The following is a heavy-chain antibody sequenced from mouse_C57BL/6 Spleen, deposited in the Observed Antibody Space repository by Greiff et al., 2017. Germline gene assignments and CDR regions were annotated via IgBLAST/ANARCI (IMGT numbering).Heavy chain of an antibody. CDR1: GYAFSSSW. D-gene: IGHD4-1*01. J-gene: IGHJ3*01. CDR3: ASPYLAGTGGFAY. Sequence: QVQLKQSGPELVKPGASVKISCKASGYAFSSSWMNWVKQRPGKGLEWIGRIYPGDGDTNYNGKFKGKATLTADKSSSTAYMQLSSLTSEDSAVYFCASPYLAGTGGFAYWGQGTLVTVSA. V-gene: IGHV1-82*01. CDR2: IYPGDGDT.